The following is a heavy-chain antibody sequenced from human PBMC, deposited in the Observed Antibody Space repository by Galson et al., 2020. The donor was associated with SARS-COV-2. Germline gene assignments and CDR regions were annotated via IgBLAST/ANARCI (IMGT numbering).Heavy chain of an antibody. D-gene: IGHD2-8*01. CDR1: GGSISNNDW. Sequence: SETLSLTCTVSGGSISNNDWWSWVRQPPGKGLEWIGEISQSVTTHYNPSLTSRVTISGDKSKNQISLTLSSVTAADTAVYYCARDSGYCTDGVCYRYWYFDLWGRGTLVTVSS. CDR2: ISQSVTT. V-gene: IGHV4-4*02. J-gene: IGHJ2*01. CDR3: ARDSGYCTDGVCYRYWYFDL.